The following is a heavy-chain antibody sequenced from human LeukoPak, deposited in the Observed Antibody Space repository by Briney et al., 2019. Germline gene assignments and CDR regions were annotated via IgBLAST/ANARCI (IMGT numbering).Heavy chain of an antibody. CDR3: AVRWNYNWFDP. CDR2: MNPNSGNT. D-gene: IGHD4-23*01. J-gene: IGHJ5*02. V-gene: IGHV1-8*03. Sequence: ASVKVSCKASGGTFSSYAISWVRQATGQGLEWMGWMNPNSGNTGYAQKFQGRVTITRNTSISTAYMELSSLRSEDTAVYYCAVRWNYNWFDPWGQETLVTVSS. CDR1: GGTFSSYA.